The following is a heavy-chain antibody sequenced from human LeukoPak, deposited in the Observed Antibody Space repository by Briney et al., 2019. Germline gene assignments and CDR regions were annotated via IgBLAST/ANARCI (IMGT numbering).Heavy chain of an antibody. J-gene: IGHJ4*02. V-gene: IGHV4-34*01. CDR3: AKDGPIYYYDSSGYYPTFDY. D-gene: IGHD3-22*01. Sequence: PSETLSLTCAVYGGSFSGYYWSWIRQPPGKGLEWIGEINHSGSTNYNPSLKSRVTISVDTSKNQFSLKLSSVTAADTAVYYCAKDGPIYYYDSSGYYPTFDYWGQGTLVTVSS. CDR2: INHSGST. CDR1: GGSFSGYY.